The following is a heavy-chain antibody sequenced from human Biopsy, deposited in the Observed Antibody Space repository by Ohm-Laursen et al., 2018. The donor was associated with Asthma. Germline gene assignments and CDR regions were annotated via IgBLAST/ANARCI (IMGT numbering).Heavy chain of an antibody. D-gene: IGHD3-3*02. Sequence: SLRLSCSDSGFTFVDYWMSWVRQVPGQGMEWVANIKHDGSEKNHVDSLKGRVTITRDNAKNSLYLQMNSLRAEDTAVYYCVRTFHFWSPYHAEHFQLWGQGTLVTVSS. CDR3: VRTFHFWSPYHAEHFQL. CDR1: GFTFVDYW. CDR2: IKHDGSEK. J-gene: IGHJ1*01. V-gene: IGHV3-7*01.